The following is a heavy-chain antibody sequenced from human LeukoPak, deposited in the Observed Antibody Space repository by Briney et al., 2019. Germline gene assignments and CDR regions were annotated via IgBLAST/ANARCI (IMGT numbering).Heavy chain of an antibody. J-gene: IGHJ3*02. CDR1: GFKFDDHG. CDR3: AKDRSFIGLDI. Sequence: GGSLRLSCAASGFKFDDHGMSWVRQAPGKGLEWVSGLNWNGGSTGYADSVKGRFTISRDNAKNSLYLQMNNLRAEDTALYYCAKDRSFIGLDIWGQGTMVTVSS. CDR2: LNWNGGST. V-gene: IGHV3-20*04. D-gene: IGHD1-26*01.